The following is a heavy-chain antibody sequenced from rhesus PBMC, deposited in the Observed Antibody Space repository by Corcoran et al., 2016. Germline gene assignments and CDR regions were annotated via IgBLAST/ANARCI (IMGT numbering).Heavy chain of an antibody. D-gene: IGHD6-31*01. Sequence: QVQLQESGPGLVKPSETLSLTCAVSGYSISGYYWSWIRQAPGKGLEWIGYITYVGGTSDNPSLNSRVTSAGDTSKTHFSLKLSSVTAAATAVYYCARVGYSSGWDYFDYWGQGVLVTVSS. J-gene: IGHJ4*01. V-gene: IGHV4-122*02. CDR3: ARVGYSSGWDYFDY. CDR1: GYSISGYY. CDR2: ITYVGGT.